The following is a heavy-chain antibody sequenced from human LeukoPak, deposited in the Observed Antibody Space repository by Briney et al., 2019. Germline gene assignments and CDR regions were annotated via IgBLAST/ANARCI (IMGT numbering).Heavy chain of an antibody. CDR1: GGSISSSNW. Sequence: PSETLSLTCAVSGGSISSSNWWSWVRQPPGKGLEWIGEIYHSGSTNYNPSLKSRVTISVDKSKNQFSLKLSSVTAADTAVYYCARDRGQLGWDWFDPWGQGTLVTVSS. CDR3: ARDRGQLGWDWFDP. V-gene: IGHV4-4*02. CDR2: IYHSGST. J-gene: IGHJ5*02. D-gene: IGHD6-6*01.